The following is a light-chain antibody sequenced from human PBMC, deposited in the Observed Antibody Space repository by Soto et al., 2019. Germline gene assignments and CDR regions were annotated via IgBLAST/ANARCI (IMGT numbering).Light chain of an antibody. Sequence: DIVMTQSPATLSVAPGERVTFSCRASQGVSRKLAWYQHKPGQAPRLLISGASARALDTPARFAGSGSGTEFTLTISSLQSEDFAVYFCQQYNNCPITFGQGTRLEIK. CDR2: GAS. CDR1: QGVSRK. J-gene: IGKJ5*01. CDR3: QQYNNCPIT. V-gene: IGKV3-15*01.